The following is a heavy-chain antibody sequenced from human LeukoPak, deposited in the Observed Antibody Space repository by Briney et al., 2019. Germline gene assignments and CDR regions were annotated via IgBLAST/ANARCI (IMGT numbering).Heavy chain of an antibody. V-gene: IGHV3-30*18. J-gene: IGHJ4*02. CDR1: GFTFSSYG. D-gene: IGHD3-22*01. Sequence: GRSLRLSCAASGFTFSSYGMHWVRQAPGKGLEWVAVISYDGSNKYYADSVKGRFTISRDNSKNTLYLQMNSLRAEDTAVYYCAKATDYYYDSSGYDYALHYWGQGTLVTVSS. CDR3: AKATDYYYDSSGYDYALHY. CDR2: ISYDGSNK.